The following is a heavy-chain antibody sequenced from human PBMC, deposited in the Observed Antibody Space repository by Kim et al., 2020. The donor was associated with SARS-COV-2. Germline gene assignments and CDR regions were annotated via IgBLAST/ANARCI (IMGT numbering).Heavy chain of an antibody. V-gene: IGHV4-31*03. J-gene: IGHJ5*02. Sequence: SETLSLTCTVSGGSISSGGYYWSWIRQHPGKGLEWIGYIYYSGSTYYNPSLKSRVTISVDTSKNQFSLKLSSVTAADTAVYYCARVAVVPAVDRWFDPWGQGTLVTVSS. D-gene: IGHD2-2*01. CDR2: IYYSGST. CDR1: GGSISSGGYY. CDR3: ARVAVVPAVDRWFDP.